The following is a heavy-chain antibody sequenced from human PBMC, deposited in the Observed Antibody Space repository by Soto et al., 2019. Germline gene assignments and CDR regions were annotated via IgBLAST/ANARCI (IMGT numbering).Heavy chain of an antibody. D-gene: IGHD3-9*01. CDR3: ARLGNYDILTGYYKPSYDYYYYNGMDV. CDR2: IYPGDSDT. V-gene: IGHV5-51*01. CDR1: GYSFTSYW. J-gene: IGHJ6*02. Sequence: GESLKISCKGSGYSFTSYWIGWVRQMPGKGLEWMGIIYPGDSDTRYSPSFQGQVTISADKSISTAYLQWSSLKASDTAMYYCARLGNYDILTGYYKPSYDYYYYNGMDVWGQGTTVTVSS.